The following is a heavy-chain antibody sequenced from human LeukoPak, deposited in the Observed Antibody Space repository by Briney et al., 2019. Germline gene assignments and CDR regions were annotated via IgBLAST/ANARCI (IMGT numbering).Heavy chain of an antibody. D-gene: IGHD2-15*01. Sequence: SGGSLRLSCAASGFTFSSYAMSWVHQAPGKGLEWVSAISGSGVSTYYAPSVKGRFTISRDNSKNTLYLQMNSLRAEDTALYYCAKEGVVVTATRYYFDFWGQGTLVTVSS. V-gene: IGHV3-23*01. CDR3: AKEGVVVTATRYYFDF. CDR1: GFTFSSYA. J-gene: IGHJ4*02. CDR2: ISGSGVST.